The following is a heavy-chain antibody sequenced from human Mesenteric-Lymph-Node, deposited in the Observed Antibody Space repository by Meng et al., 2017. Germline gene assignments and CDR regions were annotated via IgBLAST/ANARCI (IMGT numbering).Heavy chain of an antibody. V-gene: IGHV1-69*06. CDR2: IIPIFGTA. CDR1: GYTFSSYA. D-gene: IGHD1-26*01. Sequence: SSEKVSCKASGYTFSSYAISWVRQAPGQGLEWMGGIIPIFGTANYAQKFQGRVTTTADKSTSTAYMELSSMGSEDTAVYYCARDEGGSYSYRTTPYKDHDAFDIWGQGTMVTVSS. CDR3: ARDEGGSYSYRTTPYKDHDAFDI. J-gene: IGHJ3*02.